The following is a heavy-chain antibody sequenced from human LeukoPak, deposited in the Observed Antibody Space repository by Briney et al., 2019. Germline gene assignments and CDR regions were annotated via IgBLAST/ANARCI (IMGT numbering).Heavy chain of an antibody. CDR1: GGSFSGYY. D-gene: IGHD3-3*01. Sequence: SETLSLTCAVYGGSFSGYYWSWIRQPPGKGLEWIGEINHSGSTNYNPSLKSRVTISVDTSKNQFSLKLSSVTAADTAVYYCARGISTIFGVAHLGYWGQGTLVTVSS. J-gene: IGHJ4*02. CDR2: INHSGST. CDR3: ARGISTIFGVAHLGY. V-gene: IGHV4-34*01.